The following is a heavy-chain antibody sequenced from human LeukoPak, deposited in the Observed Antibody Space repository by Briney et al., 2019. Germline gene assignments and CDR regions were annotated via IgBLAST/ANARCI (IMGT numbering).Heavy chain of an antibody. D-gene: IGHD3-3*01. CDR3: ARGRRYDFWSGSYYFDY. Sequence: SETLSLTCAVYGGSFSGYYWSWLRQPPGKGLEWIAEINHSGSTNYNPSLKSRVTISVDSSKNQFSLKLSSLTAADTAVYYCARGRRYDFWSGSYYFDYWGQGTLVTVSS. CDR2: INHSGST. V-gene: IGHV4-34*01. CDR1: GGSFSGYY. J-gene: IGHJ4*02.